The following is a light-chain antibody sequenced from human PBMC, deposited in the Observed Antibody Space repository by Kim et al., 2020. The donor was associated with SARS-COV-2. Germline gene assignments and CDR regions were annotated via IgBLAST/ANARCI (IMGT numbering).Light chain of an antibody. J-gene: IGLJ3*02. Sequence: QTATLTGIGNMSNVGVQGVGWLQQHQGHPPKLLSFRDDTRPAGVSERFSAARAGHTTFLTITGLQPEDEADYYCTAWDSNLKSWLFGGGTQLTVL. CDR1: MSNVGVQG. CDR3: TAWDSNLKSWL. CDR2: RDD. V-gene: IGLV10-54*01.